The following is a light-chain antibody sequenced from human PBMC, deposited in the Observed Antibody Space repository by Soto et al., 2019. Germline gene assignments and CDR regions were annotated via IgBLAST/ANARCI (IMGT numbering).Light chain of an antibody. CDR3: QQYYTLPLT. CDR1: QSAPSSN. J-gene: IGKJ4*01. Sequence: ETVLTQSPGTLSLSPGERVTLSCRTSQSAPSSNLAWYQQKPGQPPKLLLSWASARESGVPERFSGSGSGTLFTLSISSLQAEDVAVYYCQQYYTLPLTFGGGTKVEIK. V-gene: IGKV3D-7*01. CDR2: WAS.